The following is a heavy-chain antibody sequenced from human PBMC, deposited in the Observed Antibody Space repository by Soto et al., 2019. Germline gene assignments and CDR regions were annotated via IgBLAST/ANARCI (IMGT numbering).Heavy chain of an antibody. CDR2: IHHNGGT. D-gene: IGHD3-10*01. Sequence: QVQLQQWGAGLLKPSETLSLTCTVYGGSFSRYHWNWIRQAPGKGLEWIGEIHHNGGTNYSPSVEGRVTISVDTSKNEFSLKLRSVTAADTAVYYCARGYGEEWPTSDFWGQGTLVTVSS. V-gene: IGHV4-34*01. CDR1: GGSFSRYH. J-gene: IGHJ4*02. CDR3: ARGYGEEWPTSDF.